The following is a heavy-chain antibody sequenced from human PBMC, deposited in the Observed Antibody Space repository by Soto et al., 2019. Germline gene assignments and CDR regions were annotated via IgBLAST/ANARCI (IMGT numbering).Heavy chain of an antibody. CDR2: IVVGSGNT. CDR3: AAESGNYDILTGYYDLAYYYGMDV. V-gene: IGHV1-58*01. Sequence: SGKVSCKASGFTFTSSAVQWVRQARGQRLEWIGWIVVGSGNTNYAQKFQERVTITRDMSTSTAYMELSSLRSEDTAVYYCAAESGNYDILTGYYDLAYYYGMDVWGQGTTVTVSS. J-gene: IGHJ6*02. D-gene: IGHD3-9*01. CDR1: GFTFTSSA.